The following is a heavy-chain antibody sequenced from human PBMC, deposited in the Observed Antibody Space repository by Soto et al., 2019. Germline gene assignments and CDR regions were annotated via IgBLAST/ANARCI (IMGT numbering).Heavy chain of an antibody. CDR2: ISSSGSTI. CDR1: GFTFSSYE. Sequence: PGGSLRLSCAASGFTFSSYEMKWVRQAPGKGLEWVSYISSSGSTIYYADSVKGRFTISRDNAKNSLYLQMNSLRAEDTAVYYCARDLRSSGWYYGMDVWGQGTTVTVSS. V-gene: IGHV3-48*03. CDR3: ARDLRSSGWYYGMDV. J-gene: IGHJ6*02. D-gene: IGHD6-19*01.